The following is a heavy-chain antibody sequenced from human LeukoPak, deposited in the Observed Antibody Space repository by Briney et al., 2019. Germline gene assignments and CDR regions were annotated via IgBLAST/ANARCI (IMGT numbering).Heavy chain of an antibody. CDR2: ISGSGGST. V-gene: IGHV3-23*01. J-gene: IGHJ4*02. D-gene: IGHD4-17*01. Sequence: GGSLRLSCAASGFTFSSYAMSWVRQAPGRGLEWVSAISGSGGSTYYADSVKGRFTISRDNSKNTLYLQMSSLRAEDTAVYYCARDGHGDIDYWGQGTLVTVSS. CDR3: ARDGHGDIDY. CDR1: GFTFSSYA.